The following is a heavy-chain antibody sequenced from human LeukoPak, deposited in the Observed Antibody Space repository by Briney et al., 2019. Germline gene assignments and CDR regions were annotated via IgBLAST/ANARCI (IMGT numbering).Heavy chain of an antibody. D-gene: IGHD6-19*01. V-gene: IGHV1-18*01. J-gene: IGHJ4*02. CDR1: GYTFISYG. Sequence: ASVKVSCKAPGYTFISYGINWVRQAPGQGLERMGWISAYNGNTNYAQKFKGRGTMTTDTSTSTAYMELWSLRSDDTAVYYCARDLYASGSYSGDYWGQGTLVTVSS. CDR3: ARDLYASGSYSGDY. CDR2: ISAYNGNT.